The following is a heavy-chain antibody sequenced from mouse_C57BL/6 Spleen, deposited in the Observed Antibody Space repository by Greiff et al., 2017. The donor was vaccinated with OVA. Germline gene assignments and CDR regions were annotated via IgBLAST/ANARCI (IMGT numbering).Heavy chain of an antibody. CDR3: ASLIYDGYYPFY. J-gene: IGHJ2*01. D-gene: IGHD2-3*01. CDR2: IDPEDGET. Sequence: VQLQQSGAELVKPGASVKLSCTASGFNIKDYYMHWVKQRTEQGLEWIGRIDPEDGETKYAPKFPGKATITADTSSSTAYLQLSSLTSEDTAVYYCASLIYDGYYPFYWGQGTTLTVSS. V-gene: IGHV14-2*01. CDR1: GFNIKDYY.